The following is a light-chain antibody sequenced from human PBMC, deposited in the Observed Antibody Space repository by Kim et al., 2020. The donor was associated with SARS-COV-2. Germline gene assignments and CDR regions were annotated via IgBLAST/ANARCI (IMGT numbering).Light chain of an antibody. CDR2: YDS. Sequence: PVQTAKIPCGANSIGDKWVHWYQQKPGQAPMVVIHYDSDRPSGIPERTSGANSGNTATRTISRVEAGDEADYYCQLWDTTSDHPGVFGGGTKVTVL. J-gene: IGLJ3*02. V-gene: IGLV3-21*04. CDR1: SIGDKW. CDR3: QLWDTTSDHPGV.